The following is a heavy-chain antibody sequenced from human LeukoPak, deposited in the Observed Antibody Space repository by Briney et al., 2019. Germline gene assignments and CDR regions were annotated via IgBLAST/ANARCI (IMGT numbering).Heavy chain of an antibody. D-gene: IGHD3-22*01. CDR1: GRSFSGYY. Sequence: PSETLSLTCAVYGRSFSGYYWSLIRQPPGKGLEWIGESNHSGSTNYNPSLKSRVTISVDTSKNQFSLKLSSVTAADTAVYYCARGGSLYYYDSSGYYPTIFDYWGQGTLVTVSS. CDR2: SNHSGST. V-gene: IGHV4-34*01. J-gene: IGHJ4*02. CDR3: ARGGSLYYYDSSGYYPTIFDY.